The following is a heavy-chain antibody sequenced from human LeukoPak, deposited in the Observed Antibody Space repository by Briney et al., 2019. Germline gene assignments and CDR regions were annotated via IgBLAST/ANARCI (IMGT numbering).Heavy chain of an antibody. CDR2: ISVSSTFM. CDR3: AREVAYCAGDCSPA. CDR1: GFTLSSYT. Sequence: GRSLRLSCAASGFTLSSYTMNWVRQAPGKGLEWVSSISVSSTFMYYADSVKGRFTISRDNAKNAMYLQMNSLRAEDTAVYFCAREVAYCAGDCSPAWGQGTLVTVSS. J-gene: IGHJ5*02. D-gene: IGHD2-21*02. V-gene: IGHV3-21*06.